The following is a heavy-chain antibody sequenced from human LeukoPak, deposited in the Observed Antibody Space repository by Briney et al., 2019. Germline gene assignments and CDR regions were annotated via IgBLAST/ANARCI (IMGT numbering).Heavy chain of an antibody. D-gene: IGHD3-10*01. Sequence: PGGSLRLSCAASGFAFSDCWMTWVRQAPGKGLEWVGRIKSKTDGGTTDYAAPVKGRFTISRDDSKNTLYLQMNSLKTEDTAVYYCTAFGEDDAFDIWGQGTMVTVSS. CDR3: TAFGEDDAFDI. CDR2: IKSKTDGGTT. CDR1: GFAFSDCW. J-gene: IGHJ3*02. V-gene: IGHV3-15*01.